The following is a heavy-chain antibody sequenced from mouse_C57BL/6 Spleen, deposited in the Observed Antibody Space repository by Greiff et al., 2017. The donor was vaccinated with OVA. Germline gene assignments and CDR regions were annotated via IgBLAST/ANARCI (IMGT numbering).Heavy chain of an antibody. D-gene: IGHD2-4*01. Sequence: QVQLQQPGAELVKPGASVKLSCKASGYTFTSYWMHWVKQRPGRGLEWIGRIDPSSGGTNYNEKFKSKATLTVDKPSSTAYMQLSSLTSEDSAVYKCASSRGYDYDPRYALDYWGQGTSVTVSA. J-gene: IGHJ4*01. CDR3: ASSRGYDYDPRYALDY. CDR1: GYTFTSYW. CDR2: IDPSSGGT. V-gene: IGHV1-72*01.